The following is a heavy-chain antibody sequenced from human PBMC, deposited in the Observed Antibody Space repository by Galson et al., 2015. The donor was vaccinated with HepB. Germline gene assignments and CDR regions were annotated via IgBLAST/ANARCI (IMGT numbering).Heavy chain of an antibody. D-gene: IGHD5-12*01. CDR1: GFSLSDHY. CDR2: IRKKDHSYST. V-gene: IGHV3-72*01. CDR3: ARVAPIIYFFDY. Sequence: SLRLSCAASGFSLSDHYMHWVRQAPGKGLEWVAHIRKKDHSYSTEYAASVKGRFTVSRDDSKNSLYLQMNSLKTEATAVYYCARVAPIIYFFDYWGQGTLVTVSS. J-gene: IGHJ4*02.